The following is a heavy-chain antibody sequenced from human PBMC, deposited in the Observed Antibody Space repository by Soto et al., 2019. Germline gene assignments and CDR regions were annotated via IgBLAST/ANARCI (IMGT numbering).Heavy chain of an antibody. CDR3: AREFYYYDSSGYYRARLLGAFDI. J-gene: IGHJ3*02. CDR1: GFTFISYG. V-gene: IGHV3-30*03. Sequence: WGSLRLSCASSGFTFISYGMHWVRQAPGKGLEWVSVISYDGSNKYYADSVKGRFTISRDNSKNTLYLQMNSLRAEDTAVYYCAREFYYYDSSGYYRARLLGAFDIWGQGTMVTVSS. D-gene: IGHD3-22*01. CDR2: ISYDGSNK.